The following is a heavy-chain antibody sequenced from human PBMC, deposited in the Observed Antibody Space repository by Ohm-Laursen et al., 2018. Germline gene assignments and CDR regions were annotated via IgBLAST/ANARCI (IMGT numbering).Heavy chain of an antibody. D-gene: IGHD3-22*01. CDR2: INQDGRAK. V-gene: IGHV3-7*01. CDR1: GFSLSNYW. CDR3: ARAVTYYYDSSGYYYPSPQYWYFDL. Sequence: SLRLSCAASGFSLSNYWMHWVRQAPGKGLEWVATINQDGRAKYYVDSVKGRFTISRDNAENSLYLQMNSLRAEDTAVYYCARAVTYYYDSSGYYYPSPQYWYFDLWGRGTLVTVSS. J-gene: IGHJ2*01.